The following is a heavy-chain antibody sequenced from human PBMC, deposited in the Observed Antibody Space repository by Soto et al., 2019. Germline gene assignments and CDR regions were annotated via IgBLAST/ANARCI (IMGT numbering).Heavy chain of an antibody. J-gene: IGHJ6*02. Sequence: ASVKVSCKASGYTFTGYYMHWVRQAPGQGLEWMGWINPNSGGTNYAQKFQGRVTMTRDTSISTAYMELSRLRSDDTAVYYCAGSVEPAAKDYYYYYGMDVWGQGTTVTVSS. V-gene: IGHV1-2*02. CDR2: INPNSGGT. CDR3: AGSVEPAAKDYYYYYGMDV. CDR1: GYTFTGYY. D-gene: IGHD2-2*01.